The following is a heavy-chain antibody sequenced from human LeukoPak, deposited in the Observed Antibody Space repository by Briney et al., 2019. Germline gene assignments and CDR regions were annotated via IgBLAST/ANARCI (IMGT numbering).Heavy chain of an antibody. CDR3: AKDRGLLGYCSSTSCYFDY. CDR2: ISGSGGST. Sequence: GGSLRLSCAASGLTFSSYAMSWVRQAPGKGLEWVSVISGSGGSTYYADSVKGRFTISRDNSKNTLYLRMNSLRAEDTAVYYCAKDRGLLGYCSSTSCYFDYWGQGTLVTVSS. D-gene: IGHD2-2*01. CDR1: GLTFSSYA. J-gene: IGHJ4*02. V-gene: IGHV3-23*01.